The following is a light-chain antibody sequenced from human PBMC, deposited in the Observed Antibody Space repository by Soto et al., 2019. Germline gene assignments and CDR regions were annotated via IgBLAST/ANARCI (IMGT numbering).Light chain of an antibody. V-gene: IGKV1-6*01. Sequence: AIQLTQSPSSLSASVGDRVTITCRASQGIRSALGWYQQKPGKVHKLLIYAASTLQSGVPSRFSGSGFGTDFTLTINSLQPEDFATYYCLLDYAYFWAFGQGTKVEVK. CDR2: AAS. J-gene: IGKJ1*01. CDR1: QGIRSA. CDR3: LLDYAYFWA.